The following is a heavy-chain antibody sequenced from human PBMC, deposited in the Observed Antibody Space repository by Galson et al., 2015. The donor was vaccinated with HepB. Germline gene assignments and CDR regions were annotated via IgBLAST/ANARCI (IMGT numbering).Heavy chain of an antibody. CDR1: GFTFSNYW. CDR2: IAEDGSDK. D-gene: IGHD5-18*01. CDR3: ARHKVNTAAREY. Sequence: SLRLSCAASGFTFSNYWMSWVRQAPGKGLEWVANIAEDGSDKYYVDSVKGRFSISRDNGKSSLFLQMNSQRAEDTAVYYCARHKVNTAAREYWGQGTLVTVSS. V-gene: IGHV3-7*01. J-gene: IGHJ4*02.